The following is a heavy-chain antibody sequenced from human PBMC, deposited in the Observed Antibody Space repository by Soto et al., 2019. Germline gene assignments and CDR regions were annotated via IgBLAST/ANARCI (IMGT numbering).Heavy chain of an antibody. CDR1: GGTFSSYT. CDR2: IIPILGIA. CDR3: ARDRGVAINNRYYGMDV. D-gene: IGHD2-8*01. J-gene: IGHJ6*02. Sequence: GASVKVSCKASGGTFSSYTISCVRQAPGQGLEWMGRIIPILGIANYAQKFQGRVTITADKSTSTVYMELSSLRSDDTAVYYCARDRGVAINNRYYGMDVWGQGTTVTVSS. V-gene: IGHV1-69*04.